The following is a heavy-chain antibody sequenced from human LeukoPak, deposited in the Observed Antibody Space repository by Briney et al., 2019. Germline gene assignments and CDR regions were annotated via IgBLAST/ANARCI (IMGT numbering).Heavy chain of an antibody. J-gene: IGHJ4*02. Sequence: KTSETLSLTCSVSGGSISINDYYWGWVRQAPGKGLEWVSSISSSSSYIYYADSVKGRFTISRDNAKNSLYLQMNSLRAEDTAVYYCARVGEDSSGYYHPFDYWGQGTLVTVSS. CDR3: ARVGEDSSGYYHPFDY. V-gene: IGHV3-21*01. CDR1: GGSISINDYY. D-gene: IGHD3-22*01. CDR2: ISSSSSYI.